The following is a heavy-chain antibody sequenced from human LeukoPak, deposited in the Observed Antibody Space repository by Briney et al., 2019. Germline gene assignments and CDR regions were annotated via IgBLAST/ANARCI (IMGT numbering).Heavy chain of an antibody. V-gene: IGHV3-30*18. CDR2: ISYDGSNK. Sequence: PGGSLRLSCAASGFTFSSYGMHWVRQAPGKGLEWVAVISYDGSNKYYADSVKGRFTISRDNSKNTLYLQMNSLRAEDTAVYYCAKGGVITFDYWGQGTLVTVSS. D-gene: IGHD3-10*01. J-gene: IGHJ4*02. CDR1: GFTFSSYG. CDR3: AKGGVITFDY.